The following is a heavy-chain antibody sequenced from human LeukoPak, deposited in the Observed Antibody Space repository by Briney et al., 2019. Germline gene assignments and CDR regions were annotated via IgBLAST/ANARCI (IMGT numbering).Heavy chain of an antibody. CDR3: ARDREGYCSSTSCYFDP. CDR2: IIPIFGTA. Sequence: SVKVSCKASGGTFSCYAISGVRQAPGQGLEWTGGIIPIFGTANYAQKFQGRVTITSDESTSTAYMELSSLRSEDTAVYYCARDREGYCSSTSCYFDPWGQGTLVTVSS. J-gene: IGHJ5*02. CDR1: GGTFSCYA. D-gene: IGHD2-2*01. V-gene: IGHV1-69*13.